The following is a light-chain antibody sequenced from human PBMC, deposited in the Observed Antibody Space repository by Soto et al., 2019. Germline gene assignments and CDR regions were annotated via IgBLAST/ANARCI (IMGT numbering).Light chain of an antibody. Sequence: DIQMTQSPSTLSASVGDRVTITFRASQSISSWLAWYQQKPGKAPKLLIYDASSLESGVPSRFSGSGWRKEVTVGISSLQPDIFATFYSQHNNISLSTLGPGARVDIK. CDR1: QSISSW. CDR3: QHNNISLST. J-gene: IGKJ3*01. V-gene: IGKV1-5*01. CDR2: DAS.